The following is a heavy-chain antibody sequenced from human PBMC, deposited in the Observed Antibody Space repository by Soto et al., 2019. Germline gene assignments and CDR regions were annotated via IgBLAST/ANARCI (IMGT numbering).Heavy chain of an antibody. D-gene: IGHD2-15*01. CDR1: GYTFTSYG. V-gene: IGHV1-18*04. CDR3: ARNLSCSGASCYMGADYYYYYGMDV. CDR2: ISAYNGNT. Sequence: ASVKVSCKASGYTFTSYGISWVRQAPGQGLEWMGWISAYNGNTNYAQKLQGRVTMTTDTSTSTAYMELRSLRSDDTAVYYCARNLSCSGASCYMGADYYYYYGMDVWGQGTTVTVSS. J-gene: IGHJ6*02.